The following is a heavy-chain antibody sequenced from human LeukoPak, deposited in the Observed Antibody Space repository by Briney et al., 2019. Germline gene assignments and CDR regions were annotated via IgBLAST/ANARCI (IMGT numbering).Heavy chain of an antibody. D-gene: IGHD5-24*01. V-gene: IGHV3-30-3*01. CDR3: ARGIHFRDVWHVQE. CDR1: GFTFNTYS. Sequence: GGSLRLSCVASGFTFNTYSMHWIRQAPDKGLEWVALVSFDGDEKYYADSVKGRFTISRDNSENTLHLEMNNLRHGETAIYYCARGIHFRDVWHVQEWGQGTLLTVSS. CDR2: VSFDGDEK. J-gene: IGHJ4*02.